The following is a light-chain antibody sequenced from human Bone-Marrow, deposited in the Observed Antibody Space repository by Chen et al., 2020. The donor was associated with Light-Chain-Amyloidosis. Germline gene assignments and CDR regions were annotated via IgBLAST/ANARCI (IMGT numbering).Light chain of an antibody. Sequence: SYVLTQPSSVSVAPGQTATIACGGNKIGSTSVHWYQQTPGQAPLLVDYDDSDRPSGIPERLAGSNSGNTATLTISRVEAGEEADYYGQVWDRSSDRPVFGGGTKLTVL. CDR1: KIGSTS. V-gene: IGLV3-21*02. J-gene: IGLJ3*02. CDR3: QVWDRSSDRPV. CDR2: DDS.